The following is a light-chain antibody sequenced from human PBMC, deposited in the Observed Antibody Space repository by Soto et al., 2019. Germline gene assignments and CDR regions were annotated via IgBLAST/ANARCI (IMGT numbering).Light chain of an antibody. CDR1: SSDVGGYNY. Sequence: QSALTQPPSASGSPGQSVTISCTGTSSDVGGYNYVSWYQQHPGKAPKLMIYEVSKRPSGVPDRFSGSKSGNTASLTVFGLQAEDEADYYCSSYAGSNIHYVFGTGTKVTVL. CDR3: SSYAGSNIHYV. CDR2: EVS. V-gene: IGLV2-8*01. J-gene: IGLJ1*01.